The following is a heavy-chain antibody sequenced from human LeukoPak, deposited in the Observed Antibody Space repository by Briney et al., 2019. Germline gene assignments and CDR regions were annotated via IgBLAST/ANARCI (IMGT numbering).Heavy chain of an antibody. CDR2: IYYSGST. CDR1: GGSISSYY. D-gene: IGHD3-10*01. J-gene: IGHJ2*01. V-gene: IGHV4-59*01. CDR3: ATYYGSGSSYWYFDL. Sequence: SETLSLTCTVSGGSISSYYWSWIRQPPGKGLEWIGYIYYSGSTNYNPSLKSRVTISVDTSKNQFSLKLSSVAAADTAVYYCATYYGSGSSYWYFDLWGRGTLVTVSS.